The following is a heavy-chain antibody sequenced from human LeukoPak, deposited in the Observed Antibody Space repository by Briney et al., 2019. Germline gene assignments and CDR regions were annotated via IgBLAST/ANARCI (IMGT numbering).Heavy chain of an antibody. Sequence: GGSLRLSCSASGFTFNSYAMNWVRQAPGKGLEYVSTINTSGGTTYYADSVKGRFTTSRDNSKNILYLQMSSLRAEGTAVYYCVRRIPYSSGLYYFDFWGQGTLVTVSS. CDR3: VRRIPYSSGLYYFDF. D-gene: IGHD6-19*01. CDR1: GFTFNSYA. CDR2: INTSGGTT. V-gene: IGHV3-64D*06. J-gene: IGHJ4*02.